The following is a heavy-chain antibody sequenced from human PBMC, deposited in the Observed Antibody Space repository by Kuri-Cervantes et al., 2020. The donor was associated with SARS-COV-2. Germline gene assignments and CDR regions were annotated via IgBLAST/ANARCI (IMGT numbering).Heavy chain of an antibody. J-gene: IGHJ2*01. V-gene: IGHV3-30*04. CDR2: ISYDGTNK. D-gene: IGHD2-2*01. Sequence: GGSLRLSCAASGFRFSSYAMHWVRQAPGKGLEWVAVISYDGTNKYYGDSVRGRFTISRDNSKNTLHLQMNSLRTEDTAVHYCARGALICGSSSCHGDFDLRGRGTLVTVSS. CDR1: GFRFSSYA. CDR3: ARGALICGSSSCHGDFDL.